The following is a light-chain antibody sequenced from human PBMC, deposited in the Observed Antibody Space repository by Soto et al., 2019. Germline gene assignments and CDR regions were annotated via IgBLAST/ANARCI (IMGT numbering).Light chain of an antibody. Sequence: EIVLTQSPGTLSLSPGERATLSCRASQSVSSSYLAWYQQKPGQAPRLLIYGASSRATGIPDRFSGSGSGTDFTLTSSRLEPEDFAVYYCQQYGSSSWKFGQGTKVENK. CDR3: QQYGSSSWK. J-gene: IGKJ1*01. V-gene: IGKV3-20*01. CDR1: QSVSSSY. CDR2: GAS.